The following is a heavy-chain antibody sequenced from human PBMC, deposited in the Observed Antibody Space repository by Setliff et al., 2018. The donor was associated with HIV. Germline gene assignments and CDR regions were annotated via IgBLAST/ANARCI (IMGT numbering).Heavy chain of an antibody. D-gene: IGHD2-15*01. J-gene: IGHJ6*02. CDR2: IKEDGSEK. CDR1: GFTFSSYG. Sequence: VGSLRLSCAASGFTFSSYGMHWVRQAPGKGLEWVANIKEDGSEKYYVDSVKGRFTISRDNSKHTLYLQMNSLRVEDTAVYYCAKDVCSGAYCYAYYYYGMDVWGQGTMVTVSS. V-gene: IGHV3-30*02. CDR3: AKDVCSGAYCYAYYYYGMDV.